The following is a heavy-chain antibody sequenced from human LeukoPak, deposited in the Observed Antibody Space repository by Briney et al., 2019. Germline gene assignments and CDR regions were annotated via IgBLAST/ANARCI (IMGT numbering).Heavy chain of an antibody. Sequence: QPGGSLRLSCAASGFTFSSYWMHWVRQAPGKGLVWVSRINSDGSSTSYADSVKGRFTISRDNAKNTLYLQMNSLRAEDTAVYYCARVDILTGYPAFGYWGQGTLVTVSS. V-gene: IGHV3-74*01. CDR2: INSDGSST. CDR1: GFTFSSYW. J-gene: IGHJ4*02. CDR3: ARVDILTGYPAFGY. D-gene: IGHD3-9*01.